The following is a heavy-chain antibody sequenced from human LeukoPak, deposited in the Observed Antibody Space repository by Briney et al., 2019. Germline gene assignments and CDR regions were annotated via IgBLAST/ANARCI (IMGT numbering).Heavy chain of an antibody. CDR2: MYNSRST. D-gene: IGHD3-22*01. Sequence: PSETLSLTCTVPGGSISSSTYYWGWIRQPPGKGLEWIGSMYNSRSTYYNPSLKSRVTISVDTSKNQFSLKLSSVTAADTAVYYCARTSDYSDSSGYYFPNWFDPWGPGTLVTVSS. V-gene: IGHV4-39*07. CDR3: ARTSDYSDSSGYYFPNWFDP. CDR1: GGSISSSTYY. J-gene: IGHJ5*02.